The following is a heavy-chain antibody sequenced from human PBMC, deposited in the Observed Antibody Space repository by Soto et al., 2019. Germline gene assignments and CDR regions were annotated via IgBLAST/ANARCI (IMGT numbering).Heavy chain of an antibody. CDR1: GFTFSSYA. CDR2: LSGSGGTT. D-gene: IGHD7-27*01. Sequence: GGFLRLSCAASGFTFSSYAMSWVRQTPGKGLEWVSTLSGSGGTTYYADSVKGQFTISRDNSKSTLYVQMNSLKTEDTAVYYCTTEYWGSTYWGRGTLVTVSS. J-gene: IGHJ4*02. V-gene: IGHV3-23*01. CDR3: TTEYWGSTY.